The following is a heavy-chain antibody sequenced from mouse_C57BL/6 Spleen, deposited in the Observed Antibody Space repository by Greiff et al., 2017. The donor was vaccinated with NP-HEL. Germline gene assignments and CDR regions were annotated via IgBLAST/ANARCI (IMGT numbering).Heavy chain of an antibody. D-gene: IGHD1-1*01. CDR1: GFNIKDYY. Sequence: EVQLQQSGAELVKPGASVKLSCTASGFNIKDYYMHWVKQRTEQGLEWIGRIDPEDGETKYAPTFQGKATITADTSSNTAYLQLSSLTSEDTAVYYCARYRVTTVVATRYFDVWGTGTTVTVSS. CDR3: ARYRVTTVVATRYFDV. J-gene: IGHJ1*03. CDR2: IDPEDGET. V-gene: IGHV14-2*01.